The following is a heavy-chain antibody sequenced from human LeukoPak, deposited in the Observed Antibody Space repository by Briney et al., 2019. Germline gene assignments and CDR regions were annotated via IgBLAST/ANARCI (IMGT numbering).Heavy chain of an antibody. CDR3: ARGRSPVRGVIKGPSRYYYYGMDV. CDR1: GGSFSGYY. V-gene: IGHV4-34*01. CDR2: INHSGST. D-gene: IGHD3-10*01. J-gene: IGHJ6*02. Sequence: KPSETLSLTCAVYGGSFSGYYWSWIRQPPGKGLEWIGEINHSGSTNYNPSLKSRVTISADTSKNQLSLKLSSVTAADTAVYSCARGRSPVRGVIKGPSRYYYYGMDVWGQGTTVTVSS.